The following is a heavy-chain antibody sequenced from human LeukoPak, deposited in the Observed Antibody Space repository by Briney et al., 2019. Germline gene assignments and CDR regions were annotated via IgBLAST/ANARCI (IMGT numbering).Heavy chain of an antibody. V-gene: IGHV3-11*01. J-gene: IGHJ5*02. CDR1: GFTFNDYY. Sequence: PGGSLTLSCAASGFTFNDYYMSWIRQAPGKGLEWLSYINIGGTNTHYAGSVKGRFTISRDDAKKSLYLEMNNLRAEDTAVYYCATDGAGFDTWGQGVLVTVSS. CDR2: INIGGTNT. CDR3: ATDGAGFDT.